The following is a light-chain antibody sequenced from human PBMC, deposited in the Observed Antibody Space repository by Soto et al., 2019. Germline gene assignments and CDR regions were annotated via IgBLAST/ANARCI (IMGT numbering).Light chain of an antibody. CDR1: SSDVGGYNY. J-gene: IGLJ1*01. CDR3: SSYTSSSTRV. Sequence: QSALTQPASVSGSPGQSITISCTGTSSDVGGYNYVSWYQQHPGKAPKLMIYDVSNRPSGVSNRFSGSKSGNTASLTISELQADDEADYYCSSYTSSSTRVFGTGTKVTVL. V-gene: IGLV2-14*01. CDR2: DVS.